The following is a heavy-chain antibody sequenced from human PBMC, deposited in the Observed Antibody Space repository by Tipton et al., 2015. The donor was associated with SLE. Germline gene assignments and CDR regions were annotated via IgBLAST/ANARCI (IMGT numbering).Heavy chain of an antibody. CDR3: PTAADYGGQMGGFDY. CDR1: GYSFTTYW. Sequence: QLVQSGAEVKKPGESLKISCKGSGYSFTTYWIGWVRQMPGKGLEWMGIIYPGDSDTRYSPSFQGQVAISAGMSISTASLKGTSLKAAATAVYSWPTAADYGGQMGGFDYWGQGTLVTVSS. J-gene: IGHJ4*02. V-gene: IGHV5-51*01. D-gene: IGHD4-23*01. CDR2: IYPGDSDT.